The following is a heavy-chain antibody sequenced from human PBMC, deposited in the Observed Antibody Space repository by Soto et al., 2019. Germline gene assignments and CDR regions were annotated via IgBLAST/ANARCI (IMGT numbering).Heavy chain of an antibody. CDR2: IYYSGST. J-gene: IGHJ5*02. CDR3: ARGPSWRWLQGGPKFDP. Sequence: SETLSLTCTVSGGSISSGDYYWSWIRQPPGKGLEWIGYIYYSGSTYYNPSLKSGVTISVDTSKNQFSLKLSSVTAADTAVYYCARGPSWRWLQGGPKFDPWGQGTLVTVSS. V-gene: IGHV4-30-4*01. D-gene: IGHD5-12*01. CDR1: GGSISSGDYY.